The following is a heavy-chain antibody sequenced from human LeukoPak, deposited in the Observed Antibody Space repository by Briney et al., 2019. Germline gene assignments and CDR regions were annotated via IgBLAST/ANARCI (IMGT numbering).Heavy chain of an antibody. J-gene: IGHJ4*02. V-gene: IGHV3-23*01. CDR1: GFTFSIYA. Sequence: GGSLRLSCAASGFTFSIYAMSWVRQAPGKGLEWVSAIGDTTYYADSVEGRFTISSDNSKNTLYLQMNSLRAEDTALYYCAKDRHGLDLYYFDYWGQGTLVTVSS. CDR3: AKDRHGLDLYYFDY. D-gene: IGHD3/OR15-3a*01. CDR2: IGDTT.